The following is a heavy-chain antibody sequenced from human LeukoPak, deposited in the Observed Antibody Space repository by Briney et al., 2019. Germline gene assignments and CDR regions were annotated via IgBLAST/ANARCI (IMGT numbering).Heavy chain of an antibody. D-gene: IGHD6-19*01. CDR2: IKSDGSDT. CDR3: ARGYSSGLHFDY. CDR1: GFTLSSYW. J-gene: IGHJ4*02. V-gene: IGHV3-74*01. Sequence: GESLKISCAASGFTLSSYWMHWVRQVPGKGLVWVSRIKSDGSDTRYADSVKGRFTISRDNAKNTLYLQMNSLRAEDTAVYYCARGYSSGLHFDYWGQGTLVTVSS.